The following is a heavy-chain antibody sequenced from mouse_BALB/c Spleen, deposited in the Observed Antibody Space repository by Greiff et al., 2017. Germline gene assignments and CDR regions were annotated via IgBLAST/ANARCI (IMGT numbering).Heavy chain of an antibody. CDR2: IRLKSNNYAT. J-gene: IGHJ2*01. V-gene: IGHV6-6*02. Sequence: DVMLVESGGGLVQPGGSMKLSCVASGFTFSNYWMNWVRQSPEKGLEWVAEIRLKSNNYATHYAESVKGRFTISRDDSKSSVYLQMNNLRAEDTGIYYCTRGGSSYDFDYWGQGTTLTVSS. D-gene: IGHD1-1*01. CDR1: GFTFSNYW. CDR3: TRGGSSYDFDY.